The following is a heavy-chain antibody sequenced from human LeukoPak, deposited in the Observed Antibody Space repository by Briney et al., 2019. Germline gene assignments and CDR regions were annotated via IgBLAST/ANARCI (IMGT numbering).Heavy chain of an antibody. CDR1: GFTFSSYA. CDR2: ISGSGGSR. D-gene: IGHD3-9*01. Sequence: GGSLRLSCAASGFTFSSYAMSWVRQAPGKGLEWVSAISGSGGSRYYADSVEGRFTISRDNSKNTLYLQMNSLRAEDTAVYYCARDDIPFDYWGQGTLVTVSS. CDR3: ARDDIPFDY. V-gene: IGHV3-23*01. J-gene: IGHJ4*02.